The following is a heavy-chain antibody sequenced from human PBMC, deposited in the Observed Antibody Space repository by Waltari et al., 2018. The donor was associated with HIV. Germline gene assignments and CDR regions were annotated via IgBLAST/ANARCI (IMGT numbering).Heavy chain of an antibody. D-gene: IGHD5-12*01. CDR1: GGTFSSYA. CDR3: ARDWWKSGYDYVIYFDY. Sequence: QVQLVQSGAEVKKPGSSVKVSCKASGGTFSSYAISWVQQAPGPGLEWMGRIIPILGIANYAQKFQGRVTITADKSTSTAYMELSSLRSEDTAVYYCARDWWKSGYDYVIYFDYWGQGTLVTVSS. J-gene: IGHJ4*02. CDR2: IIPILGIA. V-gene: IGHV1-69*04.